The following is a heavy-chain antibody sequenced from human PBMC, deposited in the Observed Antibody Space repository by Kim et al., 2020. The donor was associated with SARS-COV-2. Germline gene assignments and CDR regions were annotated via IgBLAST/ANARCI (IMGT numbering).Heavy chain of an antibody. CDR1: GFTFSSYG. CDR3: AKEGTSEQLVPYFDY. Sequence: GGSLRLSCAASGFTFSSYGMHWVRQAPGKGLEWVAVISYDGSNKYYADSVKGRFTISRDNSKNTLYLQMNSLRAEDTAVYYCAKEGTSEQLVPYFDYWGQGTLVTVSS. D-gene: IGHD6-13*01. J-gene: IGHJ4*02. V-gene: IGHV3-30*18. CDR2: ISYDGSNK.